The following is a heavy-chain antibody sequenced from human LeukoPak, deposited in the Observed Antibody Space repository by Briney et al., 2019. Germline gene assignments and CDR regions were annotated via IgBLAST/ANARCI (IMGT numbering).Heavy chain of an antibody. CDR3: ARDFPRIVGATTGRGY. D-gene: IGHD1-26*01. J-gene: IGHJ4*02. Sequence: PSETLSLTCTVSGGSISSSSYYWGWIRQPPGKGLEWIGSIYYSGSTYYNPSLKSRVTISVDTSKNQFSLKLSSVTAADTAVYYCARDFPRIVGATTGRGYWGQGTLVTVSS. CDR1: GGSISSSSYY. V-gene: IGHV4-39*07. CDR2: IYYSGST.